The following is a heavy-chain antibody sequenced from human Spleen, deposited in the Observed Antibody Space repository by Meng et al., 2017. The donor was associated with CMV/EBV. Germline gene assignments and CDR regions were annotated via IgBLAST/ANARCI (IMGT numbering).Heavy chain of an antibody. V-gene: IGHV3-30*02. J-gene: IGHJ5*02. D-gene: IGHD2-2*01. CDR1: TFSSYG. CDR3: AKDMEDIVVVPAAYNWFDP. Sequence: TFSSYGMQWVRQAPGKGLEWVALIRYDGSNKYYAESVKGRFTISRDNFKNTLYLQMNSLRVEDTAVYHCAKDMEDIVVVPAAYNWFDPWGQGTLVTVSS. CDR2: IRYDGSNK.